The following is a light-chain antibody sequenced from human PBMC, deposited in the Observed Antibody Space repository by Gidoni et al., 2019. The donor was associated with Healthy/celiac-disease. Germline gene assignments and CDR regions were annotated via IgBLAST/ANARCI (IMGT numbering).Light chain of an antibody. J-gene: IGKJ2*01. Sequence: DIQITQSPSSLSAFVGDRVTITCRASQTISSFLNWYQRKPGKAPKLLIYAASSLQSGVPSRFSGSGSGTDFTLTISSLQPEDFATYDCQQSYSVPRYTFXXXTKLEIK. CDR1: QTISSF. V-gene: IGKV1-39*01. CDR3: QQSYSVPRYT. CDR2: AAS.